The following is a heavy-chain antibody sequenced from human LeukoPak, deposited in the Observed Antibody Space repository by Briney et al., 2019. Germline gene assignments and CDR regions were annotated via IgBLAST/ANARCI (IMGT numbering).Heavy chain of an antibody. CDR1: GGSISSYY. D-gene: IGHD3-3*01. CDR3: ARADAIFGVVISSQRFDP. Sequence: SETLSLTCTVSGGSISSYYWSWIRQPPGKGLEWIGYIYYSGSTNYNPSLKSRVTISVDTSKNQFSLKLSSVTAADTAVYYCARADAIFGVVISSQRFDPWGQGTLVTDSS. CDR2: IYYSGST. J-gene: IGHJ5*02. V-gene: IGHV4-59*01.